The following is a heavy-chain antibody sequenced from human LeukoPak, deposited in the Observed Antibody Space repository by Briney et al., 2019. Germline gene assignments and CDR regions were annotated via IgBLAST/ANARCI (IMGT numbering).Heavy chain of an antibody. CDR1: GFTFSDFG. CDR2: IWYDGSNE. J-gene: IGHJ4*02. V-gene: IGHV3-33*01. D-gene: IGHD5-24*01. CDR3: ARDPEGRDGFY. Sequence: GGSLRLSCAASGFTFSDFGMHWVRQAPGKGLEWVAVIWYDGSNEYYVDSVKGRFAISRDNSKNTLYLQMNSLSAEDTAVYYCARDPEGRDGFYWGQGTLVTVSS.